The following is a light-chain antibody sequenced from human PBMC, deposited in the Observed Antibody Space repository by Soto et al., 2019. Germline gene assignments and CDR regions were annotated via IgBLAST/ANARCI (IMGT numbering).Light chain of an antibody. V-gene: IGLV2-18*02. Sequence: QSVLTQPPSVSGSPGQSVTISCTGTSSDVGSYNRVSWYQQPPGTAPKVMIYDVSNRPSGVPDRFSGSKSGNTASLTISGLQAEDESDYYRSSYTSSSTYFFGTGTKVTVL. CDR1: SSDVGSYNR. CDR2: DVS. CDR3: SSYTSSSTYF. J-gene: IGLJ1*01.